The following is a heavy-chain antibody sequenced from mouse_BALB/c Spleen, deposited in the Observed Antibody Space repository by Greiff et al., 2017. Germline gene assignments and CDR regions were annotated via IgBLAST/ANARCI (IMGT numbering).Heavy chain of an antibody. CDR3: AREGGRVYAMDY. CDR2: ISSGGRT. D-gene: IGHD3-3*01. V-gene: IGHV5-6-5*01. CDR1: GFTFSSYA. Sequence: EVKLVESGGGLVKPGGSLKLSCAASGFTFSSYAMSWVRQTPEKRLEWVASISSGGRTYYPDSVKGRFTISRDNARNILYLQMSSLRSEDTAMYYCAREGGRVYAMDYWGQGTSVTVSS. J-gene: IGHJ4*01.